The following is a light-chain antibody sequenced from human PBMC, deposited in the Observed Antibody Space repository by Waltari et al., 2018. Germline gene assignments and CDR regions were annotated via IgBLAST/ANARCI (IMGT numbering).Light chain of an antibody. CDR2: GNS. Sequence: QSELTQPHSVSGAPGQRVTSSFTGSSSNTGAGYYLHWYHQLPVTAPKLLIYGNSNRPSGVPDRFSGSKSGTSASLAITGLQAEDEADYYCQSYDSSLSGYVFGTGTKVTVL. CDR1: SSNTGAGYY. J-gene: IGLJ1*01. V-gene: IGLV1-40*01. CDR3: QSYDSSLSGYV.